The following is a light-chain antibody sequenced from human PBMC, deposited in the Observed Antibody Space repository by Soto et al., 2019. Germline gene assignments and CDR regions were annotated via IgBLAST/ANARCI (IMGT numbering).Light chain of an antibody. CDR3: ASHEAL. CDR1: NSNVGHFNL. V-gene: IGLV2-23*01. J-gene: IGLJ2*01. CDR2: END. Sequence: QSALTQPACVSASPGQSITISCTGTNSNVGHFNLVSWYQQHPGKAPQLIIYENDKRPSGVSDRFSGSKSGSTASLTISGLQAEDEADYYCASHEALFGAGTKLTVL.